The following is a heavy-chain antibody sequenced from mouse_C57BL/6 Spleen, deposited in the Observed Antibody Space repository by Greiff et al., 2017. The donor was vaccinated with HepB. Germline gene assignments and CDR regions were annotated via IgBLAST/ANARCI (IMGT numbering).Heavy chain of an antibody. Sequence: EVNLVESGGDLVKPGGSLKLSCAASGFTFSSHGMSWVRQIPDKRLEWVATISRGGSYTYYTDSVKVRFTISRDNCKNTQYLQMSSLKSEDTAIYCCARHSINKVEARDDFDYWGQGTPATVSS. J-gene: IGHJ2*01. D-gene: IGHD1-1*01. CDR3: ARHSINKVEARDDFDY. V-gene: IGHV5-6*01. CDR2: ISRGGSYT. CDR1: GFTFSSHG.